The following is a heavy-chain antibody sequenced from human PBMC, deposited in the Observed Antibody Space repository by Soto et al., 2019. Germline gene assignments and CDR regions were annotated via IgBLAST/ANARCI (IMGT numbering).Heavy chain of an antibody. J-gene: IGHJ4*02. V-gene: IGHV1-69*13. CDR2: IIPIFGTA. D-gene: IGHD5-18*01. CDR3: ATIVGYSYGSKYFDD. Sequence: SVKVSCKASGGTFSSYAISWVRQAPGQGLEWMGGIIPIFGTANYAQKFQGRVTITADESTSTAYMELSSLRSEDTAVYYCATIVGYSYGSKYFDDWGQGTLVSVAS. CDR1: GGTFSSYA.